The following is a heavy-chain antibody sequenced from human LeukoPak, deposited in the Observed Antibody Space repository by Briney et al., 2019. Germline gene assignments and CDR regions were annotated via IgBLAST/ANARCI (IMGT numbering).Heavy chain of an antibody. CDR2: IYYSGST. V-gene: IGHV4-38-2*01. J-gene: IGHJ6*03. D-gene: IGHD2-2*01. CDR1: GYSISSGYY. Sequence: SETLSLTCAVSGYSISSGYYWGWIRQPPGKGLEWIGSIYYSGSTYYNPSLKSRVTISVDTSKNQFSLKLSSVTAADTAVYYCARHRTSIVVVPAATVQYYYYYYMDVWGKGTTVTVSS. CDR3: ARHRTSIVVVPAATVQYYYYYYMDV.